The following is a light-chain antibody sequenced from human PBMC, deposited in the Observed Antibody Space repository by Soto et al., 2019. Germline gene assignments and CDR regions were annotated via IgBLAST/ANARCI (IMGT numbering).Light chain of an antibody. J-gene: IGKJ4*01. Sequence: DIQMTQSPSSLSASVGDRVTITCRAGQYIGRYLNWYQQKPGKAPKLLIYAASSLHSGVPSRFSGSGSRTDFTLTISSLQPEDFATYSCQQTYRTPLTFGGGTKVDIK. V-gene: IGKV1-39*01. CDR3: QQTYRTPLT. CDR2: AAS. CDR1: QYIGRY.